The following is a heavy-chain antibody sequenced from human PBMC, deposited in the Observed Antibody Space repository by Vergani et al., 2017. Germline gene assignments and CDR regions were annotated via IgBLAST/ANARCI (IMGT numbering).Heavy chain of an antibody. CDR1: GYTFTSYG. V-gene: IGHV1-18*04. Sequence: QVQLVQSGAEVKKPGASVKVSCKASGYTFTSYGISWVRQAPGQGLEWMGWISAYNGNTNYAQKLQGRVTMTTDTSTSTAYMELRSLRSDDTAVYYCARDVTTYCGGDCANYAFDIWGQGTMVTVSS. CDR2: ISAYNGNT. J-gene: IGHJ3*02. CDR3: ARDVTTYCGGDCANYAFDI. D-gene: IGHD2-21*02.